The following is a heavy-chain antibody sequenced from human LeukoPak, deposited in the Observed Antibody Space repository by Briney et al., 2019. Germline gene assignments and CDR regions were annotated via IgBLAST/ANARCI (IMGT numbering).Heavy chain of an antibody. Sequence: GGSLRLSCAASGFTFSCCGMHWVRQAPGKGLEWMASVSSDARQKDYADSVKGRFTISRDNFKNSLFLQMNSLRAEDTAVYYCARGPLIAAAGTWWGQGTLVTVSS. CDR2: VSSDARQK. V-gene: IGHV3-30*03. CDR1: GFTFSCCG. J-gene: IGHJ4*02. D-gene: IGHD6-13*01. CDR3: ARGPLIAAAGTW.